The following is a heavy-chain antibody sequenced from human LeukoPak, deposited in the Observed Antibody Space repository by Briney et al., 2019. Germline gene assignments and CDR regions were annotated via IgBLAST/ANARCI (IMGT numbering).Heavy chain of an antibody. CDR2: IRYDGSNK. Sequence: GGSLRLSCAASGFTFSSYGMHWVRQAPGKGLEWVAFIRYDGSNKYYADTVKGGFTISRDNSKNTLYLQMNNLRADDTAVYYCTRSLRVRGVPDYMDVWGKGTTVTVS. D-gene: IGHD3-10*01. J-gene: IGHJ6*03. CDR3: TRSLRVRGVPDYMDV. CDR1: GFTFSSYG. V-gene: IGHV3-30*02.